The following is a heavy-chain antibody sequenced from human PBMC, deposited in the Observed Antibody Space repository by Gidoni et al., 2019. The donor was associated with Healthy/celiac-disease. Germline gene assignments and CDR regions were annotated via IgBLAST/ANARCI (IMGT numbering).Heavy chain of an antibody. V-gene: IGHV3-33*01. D-gene: IGHD6-19*01. CDR1: GFTFSSYG. J-gene: IGHJ4*02. CDR3: ARGDSSGWYLDY. Sequence: QVQLVESGGGVVQHGRSLRLSCAASGFTFSSYGMHWVRQAPGKGLEWVAVIWYDGSNKYYADSVKGRFTISRDNSKNTLYLQMNSLRAEDTAVYYCARGDSSGWYLDYWGQGTLVTVSS. CDR2: IWYDGSNK.